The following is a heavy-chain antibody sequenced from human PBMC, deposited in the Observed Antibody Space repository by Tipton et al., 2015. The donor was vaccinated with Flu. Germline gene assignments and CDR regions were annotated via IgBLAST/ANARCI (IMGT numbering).Heavy chain of an antibody. J-gene: IGHJ4*02. V-gene: IGHV3-23*01. CDR3: AKVIPEKVAGLDH. CDR1: GFTFSRYA. D-gene: IGHD6-19*01. Sequence: SLRLSCVASGFTFSRYAMSWVRQAPGKGLEWVSAVSGGGAITYFADSVKGRFTISRDNSKNMLYLQMNSLRADDTAVYYCAKVIPEKVAGLDHWGQGTLVTVSS. CDR2: VSGGGAIT.